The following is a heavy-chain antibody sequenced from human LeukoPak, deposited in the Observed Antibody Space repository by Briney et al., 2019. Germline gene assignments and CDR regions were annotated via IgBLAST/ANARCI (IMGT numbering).Heavy chain of an antibody. Sequence: GGSLRLSCAASGFTFSGSAMHWVRQAPGKGLEWVSLIHWDGDTTYYADSVKGRFTISRDNSKNSLYLQMNSLRDEDTALYYCAKDAGDCSFTSCLGGFDPWGQGTLVTVSS. J-gene: IGHJ5*02. CDR3: AKDAGDCSFTSCLGGFDP. V-gene: IGHV3-43D*03. CDR1: GFTFSGSA. D-gene: IGHD2-2*01. CDR2: IHWDGDTT.